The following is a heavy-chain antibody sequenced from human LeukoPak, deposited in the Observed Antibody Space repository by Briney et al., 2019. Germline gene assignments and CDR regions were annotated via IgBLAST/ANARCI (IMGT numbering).Heavy chain of an antibody. V-gene: IGHV3-48*02. CDR1: GFTLSSYG. D-gene: IGHD2-15*01. Sequence: GGSLGLSCAASGFTLSSYGMNWVRQAPGKGVEWVSYISSSSSSIYYADSVKGRFTISRDNAKNSLYLQMNSLRDEDTAVYYCAKSGVLAAIGEYFDYWGQGTLVTVSS. CDR2: ISSSSSSI. CDR3: AKSGVLAAIGEYFDY. J-gene: IGHJ4*02.